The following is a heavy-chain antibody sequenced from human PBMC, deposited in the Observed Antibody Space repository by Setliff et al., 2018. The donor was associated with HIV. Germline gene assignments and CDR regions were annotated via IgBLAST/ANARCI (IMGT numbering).Heavy chain of an antibody. Sequence: ASETLSLTCTVSGGSINSGSYYWNWIRQPAGKGLEWIGHIYASGSTNYNPSLKSRVTISVATSKNQFSLKLNSVTTADTAVYYCARSRTSSGYYGVTGYGMDVWGQGTTVTVSS. J-gene: IGHJ6*02. V-gene: IGHV4-61*10. CDR1: GGSINSGSYY. CDR2: IYASGST. CDR3: ARSRTSSGYYGVTGYGMDV. D-gene: IGHD3-22*01.